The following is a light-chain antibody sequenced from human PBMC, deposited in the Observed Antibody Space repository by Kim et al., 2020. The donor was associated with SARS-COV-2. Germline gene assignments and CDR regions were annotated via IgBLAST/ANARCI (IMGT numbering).Light chain of an antibody. V-gene: IGKV1-9*01. J-gene: IGKJ3*01. CDR2: TAS. Sequence: DIQLTQSPSFLSASVGDRVTITCQASQGISSYLAWYQQKPGKAPKLLIYTASTLQSGVPSRFSGSGSGTEFTLTISSLQPEDFATYYCQQLNSYPFTFGPRTKVDIK. CDR3: QQLNSYPFT. CDR1: QGISSY.